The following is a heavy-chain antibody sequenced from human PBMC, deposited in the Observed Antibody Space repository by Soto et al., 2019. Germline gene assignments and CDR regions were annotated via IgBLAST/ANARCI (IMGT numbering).Heavy chain of an antibody. CDR2: ISGNGGST. J-gene: IGHJ4*02. CDR1: GFTFSNYA. Sequence: GSLRLSCAASGFTFSNYAMSWVRQAPGKGLEWVSTISGNGGSTYYADSVKGRFTISRDNSKNMLFLQINSLRDDDSAVYYCAKRAASSITFAYWGQGTPVTVSS. D-gene: IGHD6-13*01. CDR3: AKRAASSITFAY. V-gene: IGHV3-23*01.